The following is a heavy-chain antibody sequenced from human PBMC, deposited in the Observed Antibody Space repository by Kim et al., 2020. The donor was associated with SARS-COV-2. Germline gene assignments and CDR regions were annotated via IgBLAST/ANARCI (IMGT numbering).Heavy chain of an antibody. D-gene: IGHD2-21*02. Sequence: SETLSLTCTVSGGSVSSGSYYWSWIRQPPGKGLEWIGYIYYSGSTNYNPSLKSRVTISVDTSKNQFSLKLSSVTAADTAVYYCASGVDATASDYWGQGTLVTVSS. V-gene: IGHV4-61*01. CDR1: GGSVSSGSYY. J-gene: IGHJ4*02. CDR2: IYYSGST. CDR3: ASGVDATASDY.